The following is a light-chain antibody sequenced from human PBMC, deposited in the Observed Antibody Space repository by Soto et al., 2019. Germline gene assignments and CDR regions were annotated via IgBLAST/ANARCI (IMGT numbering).Light chain of an antibody. CDR1: QSVGRN. CDR3: QQYKTWPEG. J-gene: IGKJ4*01. Sequence: EIVMTQSPATLSVSPGERATLSCRASQSVGRNLAWYQQKPRQAPMLLIYGASTRATGIPARFSGSGSETEFTLTISSLQSEDFAVYYCQQYKTWPEGFGGGTKVEIK. CDR2: GAS. V-gene: IGKV3-15*01.